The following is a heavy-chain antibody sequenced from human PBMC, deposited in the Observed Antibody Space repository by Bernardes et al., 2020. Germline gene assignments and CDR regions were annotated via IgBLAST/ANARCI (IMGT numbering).Heavy chain of an antibody. J-gene: IGHJ5*02. CDR2: IYYSGST. D-gene: IGHD2-15*01. Sequence: SETLSLTCTVSGGSISSSSYYWGWIRQPPGKGLEWIGSIYYSGSTYYNPSLKSRVTISVDTSKNQFSLKLSSVTAADTAVYYCASMVGGVVVAATLDWFDPWGQGTLVTVSS. CDR1: GGSISSSSYY. V-gene: IGHV4-39*01. CDR3: ASMVGGVVVAATLDWFDP.